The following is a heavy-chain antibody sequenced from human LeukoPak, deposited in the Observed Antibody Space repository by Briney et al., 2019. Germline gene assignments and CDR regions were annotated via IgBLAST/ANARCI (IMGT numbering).Heavy chain of an antibody. CDR1: GFPFSTYT. CDR2: IIGGDATI. Sequence: PGGSLRLSCAASGFPFSTYTVSWVRQAPGKGLQWVSSIIGGDATIYYADSVKGRFTISRDISKNTLYLQMNSLRAEDTAIYYRAKGASPFDYLGQGTLVTVSS. CDR3: AKGASPFDY. V-gene: IGHV3-23*01. J-gene: IGHJ4*02.